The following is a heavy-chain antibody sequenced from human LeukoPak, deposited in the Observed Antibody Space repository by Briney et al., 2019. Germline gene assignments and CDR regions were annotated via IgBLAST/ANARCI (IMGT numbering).Heavy chain of an antibody. CDR2: LYYSGST. Sequence: SETLSLTCIVSNGSISSSSYYWGWIRQPPGKGLEWIGSLYYSGSTYYNPSLKTRVTISVDTSKGQFSLKLDSVTAADTAVYYCVRLPDYYYYMDVWGRGTSVTVSS. CDR3: VRLPDYYYYMDV. D-gene: IGHD1-14*01. CDR1: NGSISSSSYY. J-gene: IGHJ6*03. V-gene: IGHV4-39*01.